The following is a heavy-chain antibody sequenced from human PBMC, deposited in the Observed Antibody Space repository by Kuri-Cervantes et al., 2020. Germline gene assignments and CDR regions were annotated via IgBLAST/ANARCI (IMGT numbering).Heavy chain of an antibody. CDR1: GFTFSSYA. V-gene: IGHV3-23*01. Sequence: GESLKISCAASGFTFSSYAMSWVRQAPGKGLEWVSAISGSGGSTYYADSVKGRFTISRDNAKNSLYLQMNSLRAEDTAVYYCAREKGRDSSSVDYWGQGTLVTVSS. D-gene: IGHD6-6*01. CDR3: AREKGRDSSSVDY. J-gene: IGHJ4*02. CDR2: ISGSGGST.